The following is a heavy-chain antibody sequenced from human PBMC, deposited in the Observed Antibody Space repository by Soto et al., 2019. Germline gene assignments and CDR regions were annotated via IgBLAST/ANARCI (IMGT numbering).Heavy chain of an antibody. CDR2: IYYSGST. J-gene: IGHJ6*02. D-gene: IGHD4-17*01. Sequence: SETLSLTCTVSGGSISSSSYYWGWIRQPPGKGLEWIGSIYYSGSTYYNPSLKSRVTISVDTSKNQFSLKLSSVTAADTAVYYCARAYGDYDRNYYYYGMDVWGQGTTVTVSS. V-gene: IGHV4-39*01. CDR3: ARAYGDYDRNYYYYGMDV. CDR1: GGSISSSSYY.